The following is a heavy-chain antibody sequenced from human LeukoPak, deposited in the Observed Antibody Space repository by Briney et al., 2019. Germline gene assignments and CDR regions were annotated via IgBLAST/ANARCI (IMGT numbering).Heavy chain of an antibody. CDR2: ISGSGGST. Sequence: GGSLRLSCAASGFTFSSYAMSWVRQAPGKGLEWVSAISGSGGSTYYADSVMGRFTISRDNSKNTLYLQMNSLRAEDTAVYYCAKAKDFYCSGGSCYCDYWGQGTLVTVSS. CDR3: AKAKDFYCSGGSCYCDY. D-gene: IGHD2-15*01. J-gene: IGHJ4*02. V-gene: IGHV3-23*01. CDR1: GFTFSSYA.